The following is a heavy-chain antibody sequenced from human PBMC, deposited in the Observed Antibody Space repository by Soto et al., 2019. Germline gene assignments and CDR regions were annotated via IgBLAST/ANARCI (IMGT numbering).Heavy chain of an antibody. Sequence: PSETLSLTCTVSGGSISSSSYYWGWIRQPPGKGLEWIGSMYYSGRTYYNPSLKSRVTISVDTSKNQFSLKLSSVTAADTAVYYCARRNVDTAMVDYWGQGTPVTVSS. CDR3: ARRNVDTAMVDY. CDR1: GGSISSSSYY. CDR2: MYYSGRT. V-gene: IGHV4-39*01. D-gene: IGHD5-18*01. J-gene: IGHJ4*02.